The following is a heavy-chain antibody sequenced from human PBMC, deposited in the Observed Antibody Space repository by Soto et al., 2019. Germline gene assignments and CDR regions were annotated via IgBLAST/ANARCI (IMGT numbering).Heavy chain of an antibody. CDR1: GGTFSSYT. V-gene: IGHV1-69*02. D-gene: IGHD2-15*01. CDR2: IIPILGIA. Sequence: SVKVSCKASGGTFSSYTISWVRQAPGQGLEWMGRIIPILGIANYAQKFQGRVTITADKSTSTAYMELSSLRSEDTAVYYCARGYCSGGSCYSVGAFDIWGQGTMVT. CDR3: ARGYCSGGSCYSVGAFDI. J-gene: IGHJ3*02.